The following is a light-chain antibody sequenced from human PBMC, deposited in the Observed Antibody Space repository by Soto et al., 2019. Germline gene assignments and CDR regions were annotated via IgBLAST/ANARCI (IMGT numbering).Light chain of an antibody. V-gene: IGKV3-11*01. CDR3: YQNHGVDT. CDR2: DAS. Sequence: EILLTQSPLTLSLSPWARATLSCRASQNVRGYLAWYQQKPGQAPRLLIYDASNRATGIPAGFSGSGSVKYFTLSISGREPEDSAVYYLYQNHGVDTFGQRTEV. J-gene: IGKJ1*01. CDR1: QNVRGY.